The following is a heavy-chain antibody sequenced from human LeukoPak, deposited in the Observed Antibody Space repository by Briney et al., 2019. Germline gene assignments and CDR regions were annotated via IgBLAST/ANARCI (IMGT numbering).Heavy chain of an antibody. CDR1: GFTFSTYD. CDR2: IGTGGDT. CDR3: ARHRSEAAFDF. D-gene: IGHD3-10*01. Sequence: GGSLRLSCAASGFTFSTYDMHWVRQATGKGLEWVSGIGTGGDTHYPDSVKGRFTISRQNAKNSLDLQMNSLRAEDTAVYYCARHRSEAAFDFWGQGTLVTVSS. J-gene: IGHJ4*02. V-gene: IGHV3-13*01.